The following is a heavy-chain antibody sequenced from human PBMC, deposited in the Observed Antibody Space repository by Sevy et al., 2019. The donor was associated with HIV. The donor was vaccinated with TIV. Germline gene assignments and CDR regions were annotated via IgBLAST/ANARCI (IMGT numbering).Heavy chain of an antibody. J-gene: IGHJ4*02. V-gene: IGHV4-39*01. Sequence: SETLSLTCTVSSGSISSSTYYWAWIRQPPGKGVEWIGSIFYSGSPYYNPSLQRRRTISVDTSKNQFSVKLSSMTAADTAVYYCASHNYSDRSGYYYPVWFDYWGRGTLVTVSS. CDR2: IFYSGSP. CDR1: SGSISSSTYY. CDR3: ASHNYSDRSGYYYPVWFDY. D-gene: IGHD3-22*01.